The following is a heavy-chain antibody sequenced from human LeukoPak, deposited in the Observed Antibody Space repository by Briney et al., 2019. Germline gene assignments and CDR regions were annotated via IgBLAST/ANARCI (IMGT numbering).Heavy chain of an antibody. D-gene: IGHD3/OR15-3a*01. V-gene: IGHV3-15*01. Sequence: GGTLRLSCAASGFTFSNAWMSWVRQAPGRGLEWVGRIKRKGDDGTIDYAAPVKGRLSISRDDSKNTLYLQMNSLKSEDTAVYYCTAGTGRSDFDYWGQGTLVTVSS. CDR3: TAGTGRSDFDY. CDR1: GFTFSNAW. J-gene: IGHJ4*02. CDR2: IKRKGDDGTI.